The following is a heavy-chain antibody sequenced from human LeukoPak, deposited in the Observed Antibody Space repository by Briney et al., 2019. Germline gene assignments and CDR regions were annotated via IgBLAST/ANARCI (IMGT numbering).Heavy chain of an antibody. CDR2: FSHRGGS. CDR3: ARAQDFSDSSGPNYLDF. CDR1: GYSLSSGFF. D-gene: IGHD3-22*01. Sequence: PSETLSLTCTVSGYSLSSGFFCDWIRQSPGKGLEWIGGFSHRGGSYHNPSLKSRVTISVDTSKNQFSLKLLSVTAAGTAVYYCARAQDFSDSSGPNYLDFWGQGILVTVSS. V-gene: IGHV4-38-2*02. J-gene: IGHJ4*02.